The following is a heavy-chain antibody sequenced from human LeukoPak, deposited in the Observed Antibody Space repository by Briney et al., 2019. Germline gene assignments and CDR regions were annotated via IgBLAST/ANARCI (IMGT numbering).Heavy chain of an antibody. J-gene: IGHJ5*02. CDR1: GFTFDDHG. CDR2: ISWSSGII. Sequence: GGSLRLSCAASGFTFDDHGMHWVRQAPGKGLEWVSGISWSSGIIGYADSVKGRFTISRDNPGNVVYLQMDSLRAEDTAVYYCTRVAQSGPTGWFDPWGQGTLVTVSS. V-gene: IGHV3-9*01. D-gene: IGHD1-1*01. CDR3: TRVAQSGPTGWFDP.